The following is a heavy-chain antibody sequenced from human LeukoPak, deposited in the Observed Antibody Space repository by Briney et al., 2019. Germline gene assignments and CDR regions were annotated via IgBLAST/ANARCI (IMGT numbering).Heavy chain of an antibody. Sequence: GASVKVSCKASGYTLTEYYIHWVRQAPGQGLEWMGFIIPDSGGTTYQQNFQGRVTMTRDTSISTFYMELSSLRPDDTAVYYCSTEDKYCTGANCGVFWGRGTLVTVSS. CDR3: STEDKYCTGANCGVF. D-gene: IGHD2-8*02. CDR1: GYTLTEYY. V-gene: IGHV1-2*02. CDR2: IIPDSGGT. J-gene: IGHJ4*02.